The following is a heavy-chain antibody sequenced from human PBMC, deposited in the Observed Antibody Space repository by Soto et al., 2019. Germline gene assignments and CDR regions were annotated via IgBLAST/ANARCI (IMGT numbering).Heavy chain of an antibody. Sequence: TGGSLRLSCAASRFTFDDYSMHWVRQSPGTGLEWASLISWGGCSPYYAGSRGGWFTISRGNGKNSMYLQMNSLKTEDTDLYYCAKASIAARPYDYGMDVWGQGTTVTSP. CDR3: AKASIAARPYDYGMDV. CDR2: ISWGGCSP. V-gene: IGHV3-43*01. J-gene: IGHJ6*02. D-gene: IGHD6-6*01. CDR1: RFTFDDYS.